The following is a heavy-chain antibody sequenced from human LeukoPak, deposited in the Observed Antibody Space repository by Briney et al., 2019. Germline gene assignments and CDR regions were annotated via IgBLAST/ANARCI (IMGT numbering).Heavy chain of an antibody. CDR3: ARVHDSSGYYHYYFDY. Sequence: ASVKVSCKASGYTFTGYYMHWVRQAPGQGLEWMGWISPNSGGTNYAQKFQGRVTMTRDTSISTAYMELSRLRSDDTAVYYCARVHDSSGYYHYYFDYWGQGTLVTVSS. J-gene: IGHJ4*02. CDR1: GYTFTGYY. CDR2: ISPNSGGT. D-gene: IGHD3-22*01. V-gene: IGHV1-2*02.